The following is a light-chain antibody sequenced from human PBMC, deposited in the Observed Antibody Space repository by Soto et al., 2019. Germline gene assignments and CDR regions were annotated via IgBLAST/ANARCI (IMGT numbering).Light chain of an antibody. Sequence: EIVMTQSPATLSLSPGERATLSCRASQTIDNTLAWYQQKPGQAPRLLIYGASSRATGIPDRFSGSGSGTDFTLTISRLEPEDFAVYYCQQYGSSPITFGQGTRLEIK. J-gene: IGKJ5*01. CDR1: QTIDNT. CDR3: QQYGSSPIT. V-gene: IGKV3-20*01. CDR2: GAS.